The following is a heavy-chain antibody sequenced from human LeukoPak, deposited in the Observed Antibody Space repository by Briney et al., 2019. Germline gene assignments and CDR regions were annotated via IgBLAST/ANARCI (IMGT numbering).Heavy chain of an antibody. D-gene: IGHD4-11*01. Sequence: GASLQISCKGSGSRFTSYWIGWVRQMPGKGLEWMGIIYPGDSDTRYSPSFQGQVTISADKSISTAYLQWSSLKASDTAMYYCARWPRDYQGGVGYFDYWGQGTLVTVSS. CDR3: ARWPRDYQGGVGYFDY. CDR1: GSRFTSYW. V-gene: IGHV5-51*01. CDR2: IYPGDSDT. J-gene: IGHJ4*02.